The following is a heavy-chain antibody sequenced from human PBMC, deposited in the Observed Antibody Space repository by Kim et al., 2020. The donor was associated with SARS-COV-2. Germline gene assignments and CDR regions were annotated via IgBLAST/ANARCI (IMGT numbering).Heavy chain of an antibody. CDR3: ARVGISTVTTDNGGIDY. J-gene: IGHJ4*02. Sequence: GGSLRLSCAASGFTVSSNYMSWVRQAPGKGLEWVSVIYSGGSTYYADSVKGRFTISRHNSKNTLYLQMNSLRAEDTAVYYCARVGISTVTTDNGGIDYWGQGTLVTVSS. CDR2: IYSGGST. CDR1: GFTVSSNY. D-gene: IGHD4-17*01. V-gene: IGHV3-53*04.